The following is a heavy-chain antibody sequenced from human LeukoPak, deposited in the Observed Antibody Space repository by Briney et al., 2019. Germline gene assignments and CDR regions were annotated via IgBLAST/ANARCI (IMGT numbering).Heavy chain of an antibody. CDR3: ARGYGPYDAFDI. CDR1: GGSISSYD. D-gene: IGHD4-17*01. V-gene: IGHV4-59*12. Sequence: SGTLSLTCAVSGGSISSYDWSWIRQPPGKGLEWIGYIYDSGSTNYNPSLKSRVTISVDTSKNQFSLKLSSVTAADPAVYYCARGYGPYDAFDIWGQGTMVTVSS. CDR2: IYDSGST. J-gene: IGHJ3*02.